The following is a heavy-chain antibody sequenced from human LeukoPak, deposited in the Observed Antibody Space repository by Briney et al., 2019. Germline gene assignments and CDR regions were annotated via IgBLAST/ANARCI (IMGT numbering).Heavy chain of an antibody. V-gene: IGHV5-51*01. CDR3: ARLGTTVIQYNWFDP. CDR2: IYPGDSVT. J-gene: IGHJ5*02. D-gene: IGHD4-17*01. CDR1: GYSFTNYW. Sequence: GESLKISCKGSGYSFTNYWIGWVRQVPGKGLEWMGIIYPGDSVTRYSPSFQGQVTISADKSINTAYLQWSSLKASDTAMYYCARLGTTVIQYNWFDPWGQGTLVTVSS.